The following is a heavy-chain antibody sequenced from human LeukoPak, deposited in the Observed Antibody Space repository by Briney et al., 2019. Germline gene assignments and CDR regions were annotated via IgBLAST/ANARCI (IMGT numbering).Heavy chain of an antibody. D-gene: IGHD6-13*01. V-gene: IGHV3-30*18. CDR2: ISYDGSNK. J-gene: IGHJ4*02. CDR1: GFTFSSYG. Sequence: GGSLRLSCAASGFTFSSYGMHWARQAPGKGLEWVAVISYDGSNKYYADSVKGRFTISRDNSKNTLYLQMNSLRAEDTAVYYCAKDRVSSIAAAGGFIDYWGQGTLVTVSS. CDR3: AKDRVSSIAAAGGFIDY.